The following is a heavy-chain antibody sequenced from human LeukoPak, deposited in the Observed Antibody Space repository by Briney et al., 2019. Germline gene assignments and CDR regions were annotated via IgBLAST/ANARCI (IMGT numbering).Heavy chain of an antibody. CDR1: GGSVSSGSYY. CDR3: ARDRDYFDY. CDR2: IYYSGST. Sequence: SETLSLTCTVSGGSVSSGSYYWGWIRQPPGKGLEWIGNIYYSGSTYYNPSLKSRVTISVETSKNQFSLKLSSVTAADTAVYYCARDRDYFDYWGQGTLVTVSS. J-gene: IGHJ4*02. V-gene: IGHV4-39*07.